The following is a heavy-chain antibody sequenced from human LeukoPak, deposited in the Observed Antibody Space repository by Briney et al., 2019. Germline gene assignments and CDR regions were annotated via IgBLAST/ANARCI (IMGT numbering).Heavy chain of an antibody. CDR2: INSDGSST. Sequence: PGRSLRLSCAASGFTFSSYWMHWVRQAPGKGLVWVSRINSDGSSTSYADSVKGRFTISRDNAKNTLYLQMNSLRAEDTAVYYCARDRAYCSSTSCYIDFGMDVWGQGTTVTVSS. D-gene: IGHD2-2*02. CDR3: ARDRAYCSSTSCYIDFGMDV. V-gene: IGHV3-74*01. J-gene: IGHJ6*02. CDR1: GFTFSSYW.